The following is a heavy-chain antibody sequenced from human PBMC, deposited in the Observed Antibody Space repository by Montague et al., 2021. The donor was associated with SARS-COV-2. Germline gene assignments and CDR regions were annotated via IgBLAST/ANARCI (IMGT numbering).Heavy chain of an antibody. CDR2: IYNGGTT. CDR1: GDSIRNSDYS. J-gene: IGHJ4*02. CDR3: ATRTRYPQNDFGF. Sequence: SETLSLTCTVSGDSIRNSDYSWGWVRQPPGKGLEWIGNIYNGGTTFYNSSLKSRVIIFVDTSKNQFSLKLSSVTAADTAVYYCATRTRYPQNDFGFWGQGTLVTVSS. D-gene: IGHD1-1*01. V-gene: IGHV4-39*01.